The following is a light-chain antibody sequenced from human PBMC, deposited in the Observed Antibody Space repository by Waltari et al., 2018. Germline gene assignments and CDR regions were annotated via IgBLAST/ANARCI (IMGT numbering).Light chain of an antibody. J-gene: IGKJ2*01. CDR2: MAS. CDR1: QSVGTW. V-gene: IGKV1-5*03. Sequence: DIQMTQSPSTLSASVGDRVTLSCRARQSVGTWLAWYQQKPGKAPKLLIYMASSLESGVPSRFSGSGSGTEFTLTISSLQPDDYATYSCQQYSSFSTFGQGTKVDI. CDR3: QQYSSFST.